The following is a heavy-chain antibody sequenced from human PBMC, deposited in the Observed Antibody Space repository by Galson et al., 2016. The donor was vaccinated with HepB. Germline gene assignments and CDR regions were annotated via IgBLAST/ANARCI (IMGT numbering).Heavy chain of an antibody. CDR2: IYYSGST. CDR3: ARATGDSVSVDS. D-gene: IGHD2-21*01. V-gene: IGHV4-31*03. Sequence: TLSLTCTVSGGSISSGGYYWTWIRQHPGKGLEWIGYIYYSGSTYYNPSLDSRVTMSVDTSRNQFSLKLSSVTAADTAVYHCARATGDSVSVDSWGLGTLVTVSS. J-gene: IGHJ4*02. CDR1: GGSISSGGYY.